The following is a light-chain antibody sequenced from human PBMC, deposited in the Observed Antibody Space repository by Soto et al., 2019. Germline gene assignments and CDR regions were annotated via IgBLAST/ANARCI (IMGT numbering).Light chain of an antibody. J-gene: IGKJ4*01. CDR1: QGIRSY. CDR2: AAS. CDR3: QQLNSYPLT. Sequence: DIQLTQSPSFLSASPGDRVTITCRASQGIRSYLAWYQQSPGRAPKLLIYAASTLQSEVPSRFSGSGSGTEFTLTISSLQPEDFATYSCQQLNSYPLTFGGGTKVDIK. V-gene: IGKV1-9*01.